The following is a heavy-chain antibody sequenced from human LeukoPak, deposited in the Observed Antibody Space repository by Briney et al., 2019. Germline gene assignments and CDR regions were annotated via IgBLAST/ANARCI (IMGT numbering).Heavy chain of an antibody. CDR1: GFTFSNYW. CDR3: ARDENYYGSGSYLDY. CDR2: IKQDGSEK. D-gene: IGHD3-10*01. J-gene: IGHJ4*02. Sequence: GGSLRLSCAASGFTFSNYWMSWVRQAPGKGLEWVANIKQDGSEKYYVDSVKGRFTISRDNAKNSLFLQMNSLRVEDTAVYYCARDENYYGSGSYLDYWGQGTLVTVSS. V-gene: IGHV3-7*01.